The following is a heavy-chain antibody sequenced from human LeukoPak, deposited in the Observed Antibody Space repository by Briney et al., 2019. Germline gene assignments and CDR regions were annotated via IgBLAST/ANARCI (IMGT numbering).Heavy chain of an antibody. CDR3: ASAVKYYYDSSGYYYGIDY. CDR1: GGTFSSYA. Sequence: ASVKVSCKASGGTFSSYAISWVRQPPGQGLEWMGGIIPIFGTANYAQKFQGRVTITADESTSTAYMELSSLRSEDTAVYYCASAVKYYYDSSGYYYGIDYWGQGTLVTVSS. J-gene: IGHJ4*02. CDR2: IIPIFGTA. V-gene: IGHV1-69*01. D-gene: IGHD3-22*01.